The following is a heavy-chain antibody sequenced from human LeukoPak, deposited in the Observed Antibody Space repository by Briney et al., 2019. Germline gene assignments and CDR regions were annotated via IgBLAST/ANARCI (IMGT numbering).Heavy chain of an antibody. J-gene: IGHJ6*02. CDR1: GFTFSDYY. CDR2: VSSSGSTI. Sequence: GGSLRLSCAASGFTFSDYYMSWIRQAPGKGLEWVSYVSSSGSTIYYADSVKGRFTISRDNAKNSPYLQMNSLRAEDTAVYYCARWSQAPGYYYGMDVWGQGTTVTVSS. CDR3: ARWSQAPGYYYGMDV. V-gene: IGHV3-11*01.